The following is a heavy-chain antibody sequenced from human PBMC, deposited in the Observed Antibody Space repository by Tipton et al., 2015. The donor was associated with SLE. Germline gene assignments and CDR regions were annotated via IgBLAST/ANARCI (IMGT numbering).Heavy chain of an antibody. CDR3: VRDVTSSGHPYIDS. D-gene: IGHD3-22*01. J-gene: IGHJ4*02. V-gene: IGHV4-38-2*02. CDR2: NYHSGYT. Sequence: TLSLTCVVSGFSISSGYYWGWVRQSPGKGLEWIGSNYHSGYTYYSPSLKSRVTMSADTSKNQLSLKLSSVTAADTAVYYCVRDVTSSGHPYIDSWGQGTLVTVSS. CDR1: GFSISSGYY.